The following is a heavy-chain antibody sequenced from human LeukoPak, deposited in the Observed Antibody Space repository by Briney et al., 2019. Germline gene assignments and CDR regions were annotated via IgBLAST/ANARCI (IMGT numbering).Heavy chain of an antibody. CDR3: ARDPLHWNDGADDSFDI. J-gene: IGHJ3*02. CDR1: AFSLNAYN. Sequence: PGGSLRLSCAASAFSLNAYNMNWVRQAPGKGLEWVANMKQDGSEKKYVDSVKGRFTISRDNTKNSLYLQMNSLRVEDTAVYYCARDPLHWNDGADDSFDIWGQGTMVTVSS. V-gene: IGHV3-7*01. D-gene: IGHD1-1*01. CDR2: MKQDGSEK.